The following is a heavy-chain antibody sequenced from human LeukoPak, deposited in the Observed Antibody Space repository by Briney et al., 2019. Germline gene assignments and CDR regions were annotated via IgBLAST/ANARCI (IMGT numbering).Heavy chain of an antibody. CDR1: GFTVSNNF. D-gene: IGHD3-10*01. CDR2: IYNNGDRT. J-gene: IGHJ4*01. CDR3: AREKGRGVISPYFDY. V-gene: IGHV3-66*01. Sequence: GGSLRLSCAASGFTVSNNFMSWVRQAPGKGPEWVSVIYNNGDRTTYADSVKGRFILSRDNSKNTVNLQMNSLRDEDTAAYYCAREKGRGVISPYFDYWGHGVLVTVSS.